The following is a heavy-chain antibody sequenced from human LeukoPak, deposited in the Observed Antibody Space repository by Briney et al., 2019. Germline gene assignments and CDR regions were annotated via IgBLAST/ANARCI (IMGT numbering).Heavy chain of an antibody. J-gene: IGHJ4*02. D-gene: IGHD3-3*01. CDR1: GYSISSGYY. Sequence: SETLSLTCTVSGYSISSGYYWGWIRQPPGKGLEWIGEINHSGSTNYNPSLKSRVTISVDTSKNQFSLKLSSVTAADTAVYYCARVRILRFLEWLTKNYDYWGQGTLVTVSS. CDR3: ARVRILRFLEWLTKNYDY. CDR2: INHSGST. V-gene: IGHV4-38-2*02.